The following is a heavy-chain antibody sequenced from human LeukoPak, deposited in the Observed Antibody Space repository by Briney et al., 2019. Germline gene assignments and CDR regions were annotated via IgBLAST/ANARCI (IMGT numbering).Heavy chain of an antibody. CDR2: ISGSGGST. CDR3: ARESGKYYDILTGYYTGGMDV. V-gene: IGHV3-23*01. Sequence: GGSLRLSCAASGFTFSNYAMSWVRQAPGKGLEWVSAISGSGGSTYYADSVKGRFTISRDNSKNTLYLQMNSLRAEDTAVYYCARESGKYYDILTGYYTGGMDVWGQGTTVTVSS. CDR1: GFTFSNYA. J-gene: IGHJ6*02. D-gene: IGHD3-9*01.